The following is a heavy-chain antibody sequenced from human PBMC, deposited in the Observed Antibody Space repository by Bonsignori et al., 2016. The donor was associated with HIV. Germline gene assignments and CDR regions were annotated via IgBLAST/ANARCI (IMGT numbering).Heavy chain of an antibody. CDR3: ARLAPRSNYFDY. CDR2: IYTSGST. J-gene: IGHJ4*02. Sequence: RQAPGKGLEWIGRIYTSGSTNYNPSLKSRVTISVDTSKNQFSLKLSSVTAADTAVYYCARLAPRSNYFDYWGQGTLVTVSS. V-gene: IGHV4-61*02.